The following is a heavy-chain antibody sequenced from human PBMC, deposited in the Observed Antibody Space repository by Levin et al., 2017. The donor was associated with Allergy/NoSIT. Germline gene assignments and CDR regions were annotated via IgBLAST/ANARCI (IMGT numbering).Heavy chain of an antibody. V-gene: IGHV1-2*06. J-gene: IGHJ3*02. CDR3: ARADPLYGSGSFYRGDAFDI. Sequence: PEASVKVSCKASGYSFSGYYMHWVRQAPGQGLEWMGRMKPNTGGTEYAQKFQGRVTMTGDTSISTAYMELSRLRSDDTAVYYCARADPLYGSGSFYRGDAFDIWGQGTMVTVSS. D-gene: IGHD3-10*01. CDR2: MKPNTGGT. CDR1: GYSFSGYY.